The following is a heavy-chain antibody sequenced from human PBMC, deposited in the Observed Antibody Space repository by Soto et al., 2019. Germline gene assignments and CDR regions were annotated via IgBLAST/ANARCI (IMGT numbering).Heavy chain of an antibody. D-gene: IGHD3-16*01. CDR3: AKGDLLWDPFDF. J-gene: IGHJ4*02. Sequence: EAQLLESGGGLVQPGGSLRLSCAASGLAFSNYAMTWVRQAPGKGLEWVSIITASGYSAYYGGAVKGRFTTSRDNSRSTLYLQMNGLGADDTAVYYCAKGDLLWDPFDFWGQGTLVTVSS. CDR1: GLAFSNYA. CDR2: ITASGYSA. V-gene: IGHV3-23*01.